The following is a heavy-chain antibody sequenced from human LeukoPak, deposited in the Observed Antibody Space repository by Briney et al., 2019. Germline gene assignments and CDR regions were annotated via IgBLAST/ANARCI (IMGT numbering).Heavy chain of an antibody. CDR3: ATVGSSWSYDY. J-gene: IGHJ4*02. Sequence: PGGSLRLSCAASGFTFSSYWMSWVRQAPGKGLEWVSYFSSSSGTMYYADSVRGRFTISRDIAKNSLYLQMNSLRAEDTAVYYCATVGSSWSYDYRGQGTLVTVSS. CDR1: GFTFSSYW. D-gene: IGHD6-13*01. V-gene: IGHV3-48*01. CDR2: FSSSSGTM.